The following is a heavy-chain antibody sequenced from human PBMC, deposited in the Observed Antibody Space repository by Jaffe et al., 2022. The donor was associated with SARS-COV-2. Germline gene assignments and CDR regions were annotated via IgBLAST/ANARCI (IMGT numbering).Heavy chain of an antibody. J-gene: IGHJ6*02. CDR2: ISSSSSTI. CDR1: GFTFSSYS. Sequence: EVQLVESGGGLVQPGGSLRLSCAASGFTFSSYSMNWVRQAPGKGLEWVSYISSSSSTIYYADSVKGRFTISRDNAKNSLYLQMNSLRDEDTAVYYCARDRVTMVRGVISSRGMDVWGQGTTVTVSS. D-gene: IGHD3-10*01. V-gene: IGHV3-48*02. CDR3: ARDRVTMVRGVISSRGMDV.